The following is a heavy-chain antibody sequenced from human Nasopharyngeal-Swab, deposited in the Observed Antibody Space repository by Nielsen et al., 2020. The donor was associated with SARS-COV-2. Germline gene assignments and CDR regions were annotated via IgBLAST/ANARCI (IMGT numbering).Heavy chain of an antibody. CDR1: GFTFSSYW. CDR3: ARERNDVWCGTARELYDYYMDV. J-gene: IGHJ6*03. D-gene: IGHD3-3*01. CDR2: IKQDGSEK. V-gene: IGHV3-7*01. Sequence: GGSLRLSCAASGFTFSSYWMSWVRQPPGKGLEWVANIKQDGSEKYYVDSVKGRFTISRDNAKNSLYLKMNSLRAEDTAVYYCARERNDVWCGTARELYDYYMDVWGKGATVTVSS.